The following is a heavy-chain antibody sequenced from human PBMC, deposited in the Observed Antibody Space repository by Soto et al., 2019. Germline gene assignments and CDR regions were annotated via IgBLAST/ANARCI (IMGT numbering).Heavy chain of an antibody. V-gene: IGHV1-3*01. Sequence: ASVKVSCKASGYTFTSYAMHWVRQAPGQRLEWMGWINAGNGNTKYSQKFQGRVTITRDTSASTVYMELSSLRSEDTAVYYCARGQHIVVVTAENWFDPWGQGTLVTVSS. CDR2: INAGNGNT. CDR3: ARGQHIVVVTAENWFDP. J-gene: IGHJ5*02. CDR1: GYTFTSYA. D-gene: IGHD2-21*02.